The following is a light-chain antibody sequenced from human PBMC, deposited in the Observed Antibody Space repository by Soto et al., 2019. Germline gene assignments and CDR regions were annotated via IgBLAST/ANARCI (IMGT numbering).Light chain of an antibody. CDR3: AAWDDRLSGWV. CDR1: SSNIGSNF. V-gene: IGLV1-47*02. J-gene: IGLJ3*02. CDR2: SNN. Sequence: QSVLTQPPSASGTPGQRVTISCSGSSSNIGSNFVYWYQQFPGTAPKLLIYSNNQRPSGVPDRFSGSKSGTSASLAISGLPSEDEADYYCAAWDDRLSGWVFGGGTKLTVL.